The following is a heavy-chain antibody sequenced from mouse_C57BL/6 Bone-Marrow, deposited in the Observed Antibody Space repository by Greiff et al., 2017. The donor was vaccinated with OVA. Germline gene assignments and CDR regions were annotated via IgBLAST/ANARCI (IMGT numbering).Heavy chain of an antibody. CDR3: ARGSCYYGNPCAY. D-gene: IGHD2-1*01. CDR1: GYTFTDYY. Sequence: EVQLQQSGPELVKPGASVKISCKASGYTFTDYYMNWVKQSHGKSLEWIGDINPNNGGTSYNQKFKGKATLTVDKSSSTAYMELRSLTSEDSAVYYCARGSCYYGNPCAYWGQGTLVTVSA. V-gene: IGHV1-26*01. CDR2: INPNNGGT. J-gene: IGHJ3*01.